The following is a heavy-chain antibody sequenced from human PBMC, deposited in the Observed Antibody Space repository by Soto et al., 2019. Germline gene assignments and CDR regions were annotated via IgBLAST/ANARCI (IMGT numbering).Heavy chain of an antibody. D-gene: IGHD6-19*01. CDR1: GYTFTSYG. V-gene: IGHV1-18*01. CDR3: ARDPLGDTVAGPLAAFDI. CDR2: TSAYNGNT. Sequence: QVQLVQSGAEVKKPGASVKVSCKASGYTFTSYGISWVRQAPRQGLEWMGWTSAYNGNTNCAQKLQGRVTMTTDTSTSTAYMELRSLRSDDTAVYYCARDPLGDTVAGPLAAFDIWGQGTMVTVSS. J-gene: IGHJ3*02.